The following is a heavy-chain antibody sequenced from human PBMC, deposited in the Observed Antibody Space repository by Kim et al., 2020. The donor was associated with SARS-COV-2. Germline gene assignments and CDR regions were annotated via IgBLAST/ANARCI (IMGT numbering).Heavy chain of an antibody. CDR3: AKGGGGYLDY. V-gene: IGHV3-23*01. D-gene: IGHD2-15*01. Sequence: GNTYYPDYVWGRFTISRDNSRNTLYVQMNSLRADDTAVYYCAKGGGGYLDYWGQGTLVTVSS. J-gene: IGHJ4*02. CDR2: GNT.